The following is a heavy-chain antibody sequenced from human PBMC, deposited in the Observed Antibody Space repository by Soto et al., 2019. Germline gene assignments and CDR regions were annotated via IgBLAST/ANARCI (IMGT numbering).Heavy chain of an antibody. Sequence: GGSLRLSCAASGFPFSNAWMNWVRQAPGKGLEWVGRIKSKTDGGTTDYAAPVKGRFTISRDDSKNTLYLQMNSLKTEDTAVYYCTTDPYYDSSGYLFDYWGQGTLVTVSS. CDR2: IKSKTDGGTT. J-gene: IGHJ4*02. CDR1: GFPFSNAW. CDR3: TTDPYYDSSGYLFDY. D-gene: IGHD3-22*01. V-gene: IGHV3-15*07.